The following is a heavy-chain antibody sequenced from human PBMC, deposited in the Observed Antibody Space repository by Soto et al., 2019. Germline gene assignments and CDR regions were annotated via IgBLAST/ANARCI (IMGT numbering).Heavy chain of an antibody. CDR2: IYPCDSDT. D-gene: IGHD2-2*01. J-gene: IGHJ6*02. CDR1: GYSFTSYW. Sequence: LKSSCKGSGYSFTSYWIGWVRQMPCKVLDVRGIIYPCDSDTRYSPSFQGQVTISADKSISTAYLQWSSLKASDTAMYYCARHGVVPAATPYYYYYGMDVWGQGTTVTVSS. CDR3: ARHGVVPAATPYYYYYGMDV. V-gene: IGHV5-51*01.